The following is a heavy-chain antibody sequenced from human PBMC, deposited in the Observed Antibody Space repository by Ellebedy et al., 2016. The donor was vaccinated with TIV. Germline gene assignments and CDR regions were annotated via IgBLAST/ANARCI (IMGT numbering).Heavy chain of an antibody. CDR3: TRRNGWAQHWFDP. V-gene: IGHV3-7*03. J-gene: IGHJ5*02. CDR2: INQDGSEK. CDR1: GITFSSYW. Sequence: PGGSLRLSCAASGITFSSYWMTWVRQAPGKGLEWVANINQDGSEKDYVDSVKGRFTISRDNAKNSLYLEMNSLRAEDTALYYCTRRNGWAQHWFDPWGQGTLVTVSS. D-gene: IGHD1-26*01.